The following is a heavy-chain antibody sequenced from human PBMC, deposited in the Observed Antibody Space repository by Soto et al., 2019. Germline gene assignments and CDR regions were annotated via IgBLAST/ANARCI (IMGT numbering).Heavy chain of an antibody. Sequence: QVQLVQSGAEVKKPGSSVKVSCKASGGTFSSYAISWVRQAPGQGLEWMGGIIPIFGTANYAQKFQGRVTITADESTSKAYMELSSLRSEDTAVYYCARVGIAAAGPYYYYGMDVWGQGTTVTVSS. CDR2: IIPIFGTA. CDR3: ARVGIAAAGPYYYYGMDV. V-gene: IGHV1-69*12. CDR1: GGTFSSYA. J-gene: IGHJ6*02. D-gene: IGHD6-13*01.